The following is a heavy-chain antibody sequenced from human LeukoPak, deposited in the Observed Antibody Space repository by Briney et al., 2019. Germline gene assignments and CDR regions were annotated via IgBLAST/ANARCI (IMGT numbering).Heavy chain of an antibody. V-gene: IGHV4-30-4*01. J-gene: IGHJ4*02. CDR3: ARICDSTTYYFDY. CDR2: IYYRGST. Sequence: SETLSLTCTVSGGSISSGDYYWSWIRQPPGKGLEWIGYIYYRGSTYYNPSLRSRVTISVDTSKNQFSLKLSSVTAADTAVYYCARICDSTTYYFDYWGQGTLVTVSS. CDR1: GGSISSGDYY. D-gene: IGHD2/OR15-2a*01.